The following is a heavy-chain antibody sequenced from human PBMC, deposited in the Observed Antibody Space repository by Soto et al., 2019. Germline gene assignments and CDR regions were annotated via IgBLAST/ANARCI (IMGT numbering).Heavy chain of an antibody. CDR2: ISGGGGST. J-gene: IGHJ6*02. CDR1: GFTFSSYA. CDR3: AKSPSYYYGMDV. Sequence: GSLRLSGAASGFTFSSYAMSWVRQAPGKGLEWVSAISGGGGSTYYADSVKGRFTISRDNSKNTLYLQMNSLRAEDTAVYYCAKSPSYYYGMDVWGQGTTVTVSS. V-gene: IGHV3-23*01.